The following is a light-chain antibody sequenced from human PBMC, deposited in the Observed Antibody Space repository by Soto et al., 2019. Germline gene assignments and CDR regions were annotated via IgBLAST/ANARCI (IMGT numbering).Light chain of an antibody. CDR2: AAS. V-gene: IGKV1-39*01. CDR1: QSISSY. Sequence: DIQMTQSPSSLSGSVGDRVTITCRASQSISSYLNWYQQKPGKAPKLLIYAASSLQSGVPSRFSGSGSGTDFTLTISSLQPEDFATYYCQQSYSTPTTFGQGTKVEIK. J-gene: IGKJ1*01. CDR3: QQSYSTPTT.